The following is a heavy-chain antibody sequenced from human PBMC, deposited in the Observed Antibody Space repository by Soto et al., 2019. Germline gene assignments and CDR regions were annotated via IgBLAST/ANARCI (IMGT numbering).Heavy chain of an antibody. CDR2: IYYSGST. CDR3: ARGNYDILTGYIIDD. CDR1: GGSISSYY. D-gene: IGHD3-9*01. Sequence: SETLSLTCTVSGGSISSYYWSWIRQPPGKGLEWIGYIYYSGSTNYNPSLKSRVTISVDTSKNQFSLKLSSVTAADTAVYYCARGNYDILTGYIIDDWGQGTLVTVSS. V-gene: IGHV4-59*01. J-gene: IGHJ4*02.